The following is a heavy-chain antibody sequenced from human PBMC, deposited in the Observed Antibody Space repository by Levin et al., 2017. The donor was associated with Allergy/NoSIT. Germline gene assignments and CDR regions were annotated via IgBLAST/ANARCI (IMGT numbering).Heavy chain of an antibody. Sequence: SETLSLTCIVSGPVSGVSVSSDDYYWSWIRQHPGKGLEWIGYIRYNDSTHYNPSLKSRVTISRDTSENHFSLRLRCVTAADTDVYYCARGRNSVFLHNWGQGILVTVSS. CDR2: IRYNDST. D-gene: IGHD5/OR15-5a*01. CDR1: GVSVSSDDYY. V-gene: IGHV4-31*03. CDR3: ARGRNSVFLHN. J-gene: IGHJ4*02.